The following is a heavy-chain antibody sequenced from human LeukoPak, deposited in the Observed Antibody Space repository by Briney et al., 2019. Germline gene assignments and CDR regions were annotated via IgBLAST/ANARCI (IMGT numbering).Heavy chain of an antibody. D-gene: IGHD5-24*01. Sequence: KASETLSLTCTVSGGSISSNNYYWGWIRQPPGKGLEWIGSIYYSGSTYYTPSLKSRVTISVDTSKNHFSLKLSSVTAADTAVYYCARNRDGYNSFDYWGQGTLVTVSS. V-gene: IGHV4-39*07. J-gene: IGHJ4*02. CDR3: ARNRDGYNSFDY. CDR1: GGSISSNNYY. CDR2: IYYSGST.